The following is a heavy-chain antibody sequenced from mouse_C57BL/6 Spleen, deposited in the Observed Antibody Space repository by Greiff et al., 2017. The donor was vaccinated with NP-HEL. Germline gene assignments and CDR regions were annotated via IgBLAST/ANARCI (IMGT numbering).Heavy chain of an antibody. CDR2: IYPRSGNT. J-gene: IGHJ2*01. D-gene: IGHD2-1*01. Sequence: VQLQESGAELARPGASVKLSCKASGYTFTSYGISWVKQRTGQGLEWIGEIYPRSGNTYYNEKFKGKATLTADKSSSTAYMELRSLTSEDSAVYFCALLSYGNSFFDYWGQGTTLTVSS. V-gene: IGHV1-81*01. CDR3: ALLSYGNSFFDY. CDR1: GYTFTSYG.